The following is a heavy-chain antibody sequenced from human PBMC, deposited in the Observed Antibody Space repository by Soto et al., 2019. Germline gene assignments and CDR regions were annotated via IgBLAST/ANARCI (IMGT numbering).Heavy chain of an antibody. Sequence: EVHLLESGGGLVQPGGSLRLSCAASGFTFSTHAMGWVRQAPGKGLEWVSLISTGSDRTYYGNSVMGRFTISRDNSKNTLYLQLSTLRVEDTAVYYCATQDFRGPTRTTWGQGSLVTVSS. CDR3: ATQDFRGPTRTT. V-gene: IGHV3-23*01. CDR2: ISTGSDRT. J-gene: IGHJ4*02. CDR1: GFTFSTHA. D-gene: IGHD1-1*01.